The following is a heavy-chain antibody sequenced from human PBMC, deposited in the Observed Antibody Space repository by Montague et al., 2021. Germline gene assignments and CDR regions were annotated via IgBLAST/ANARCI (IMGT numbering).Heavy chain of an antibody. CDR3: TFYKFRETPRGFDY. CDR1: GFTFSSYW. J-gene: IGHJ4*02. Sequence: SLRLSCAASGFTFSSYWMHWVRQAPGKGLVWVSRISTDGSSTTYADSAKGRFTTSRDNAKNMLYLQMNSLRAEDTAVYYCTFYKFRETPRGFDYWGQGTLVTVSA. D-gene: IGHD3-10*01. CDR2: ISTDGSST. V-gene: IGHV3-74*01.